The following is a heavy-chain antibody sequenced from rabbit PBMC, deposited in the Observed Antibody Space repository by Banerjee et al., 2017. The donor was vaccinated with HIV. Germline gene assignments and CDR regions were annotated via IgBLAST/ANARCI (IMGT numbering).Heavy chain of an antibody. D-gene: IGHD6-1*01. V-gene: IGHV1S40*01. Sequence: QSLEESGGDLVKPGGSLTLTCTASGFSFSGSYWICWVRQAPVTGLEWIACIDVGGSTNTYYATWAKGRFTISKTSSTTVTLEMTSLTAADTATYFCARDHPYAAYGGHGYADLWGHGTLVTVS. CDR3: ARDHPYAAYGGHGYADL. J-gene: IGHJ6*01. CDR2: IDVGGSTNT. CDR1: GFSFSGSYW.